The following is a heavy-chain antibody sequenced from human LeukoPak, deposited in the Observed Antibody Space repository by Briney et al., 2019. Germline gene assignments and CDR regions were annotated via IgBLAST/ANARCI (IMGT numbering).Heavy chain of an antibody. CDR1: GSTFSSYA. Sequence: GGSLRLSCAASGSTFSSYAMSWVRQAPGKGLEWVSAISGSGGSTYYADSVKGRFTISRDNSKNTLYLQMNSLRAEDTAVYYCAKGVVGATRVDGFDYWGQGTLVTVSS. J-gene: IGHJ4*02. V-gene: IGHV3-23*01. CDR2: ISGSGGST. D-gene: IGHD1-26*01. CDR3: AKGVVGATRVDGFDY.